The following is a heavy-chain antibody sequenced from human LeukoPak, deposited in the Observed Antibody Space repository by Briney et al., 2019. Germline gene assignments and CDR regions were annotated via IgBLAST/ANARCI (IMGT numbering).Heavy chain of an antibody. J-gene: IGHJ5*02. CDR3: ARGSYGYH. CDR1: GFTFSTYW. D-gene: IGHD5-18*01. Sequence: GGSLRLSCASSGFTFSTYWMSWVRQAPGKGLEWVANIKQDGGETYYMDSVKGRFTISRDNANNFLYLQMNSLRAGDSAVYYCARGSYGYHWGQGTLVTVSS. CDR2: IKQDGGET. V-gene: IGHV3-7*01.